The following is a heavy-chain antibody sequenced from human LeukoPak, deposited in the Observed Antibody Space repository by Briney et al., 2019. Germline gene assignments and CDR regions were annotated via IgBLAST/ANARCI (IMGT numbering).Heavy chain of an antibody. CDR1: GFTFTSSA. J-gene: IGHJ4*02. CDR2: IVVGSGNT. D-gene: IGHD3-3*01. Sequence: SVKVSCKASGFTFTSSAVQWVRQARGQRLEWIGWIVVGSGNTNYAQKFQERVTITRDMSTSTAYMELSSLRSEVTAVYYCAADFDFWSGPQFGDWGQGTLVTVSP. CDR3: AADFDFWSGPQFGD. V-gene: IGHV1-58*01.